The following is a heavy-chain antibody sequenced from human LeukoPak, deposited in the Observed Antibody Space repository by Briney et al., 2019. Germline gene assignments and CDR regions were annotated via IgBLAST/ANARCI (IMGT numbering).Heavy chain of an antibody. CDR1: GYNFTSYT. CDR2: ISAYNGNT. V-gene: IGHV1-18*01. CDR3: ARVEGAPIAAANV. J-gene: IGHJ3*01. D-gene: IGHD6-13*01. Sequence: ASVKVSCKASGYNFTSYTISWVRKAPGQVLEWMGWISAYNGNTNYGQKLQGRVTMTTDTSTSTAYMELRSLRPDDTAVYYCARVEGAPIAAANVWGRGTMVTVSS.